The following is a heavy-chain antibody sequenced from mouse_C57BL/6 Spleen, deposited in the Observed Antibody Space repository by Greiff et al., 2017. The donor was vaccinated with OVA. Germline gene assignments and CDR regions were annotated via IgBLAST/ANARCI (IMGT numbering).Heavy chain of an antibody. CDR3: TSLGSSPLMDY. V-gene: IGHV14-4*01. CDR1: GFNIKDDY. CDR2: IDPENGDT. J-gene: IGHJ4*01. D-gene: IGHD1-1*01. Sequence: EVQLQESGAELVRPGASVKLSCTASGFNIKDDYMHWVKQRPEQGLEWIGWIDPENGDTEYASKFQGKATITADTSSNTAYLQLSSLTSEDTAVYYCTSLGSSPLMDYWGQGTSVTVSS.